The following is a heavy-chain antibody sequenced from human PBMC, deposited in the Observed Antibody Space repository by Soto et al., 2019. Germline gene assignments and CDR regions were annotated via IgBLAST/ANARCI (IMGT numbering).Heavy chain of an antibody. J-gene: IGHJ4*02. V-gene: IGHV3-74*01. CDR1: GVTFRPFW. D-gene: IGHD4-4*01. Sequence: GGSLRLSCAASGVTFRPFWMHWGRQVPGKGPVWVSRINSDGNSTSYADSVKGRFTISRDNAKNTLYLQMNSLRAEDTAVYYCARGSNHFDYWGQGTLVTVSS. CDR3: ARGSNHFDY. CDR2: INSDGNST.